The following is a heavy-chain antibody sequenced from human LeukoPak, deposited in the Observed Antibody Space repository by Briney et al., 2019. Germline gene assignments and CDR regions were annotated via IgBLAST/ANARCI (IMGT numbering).Heavy chain of an antibody. CDR1: GYAFTGYY. J-gene: IGHJ4*02. CDR2: INPNSGGT. D-gene: IGHD3-22*01. Sequence: ASVKVSCKASGYAFTGYYMHWVRQAPGQGLEWMGWINPNSGGTNYAQKFQGRVTMTRDTSISTAYMELSRLRSDDTAVYYCARGGLVYYDGSVYYHTYYFDSWGREPLVTVSS. CDR3: ARGGLVYYDGSVYYHTYYFDS. V-gene: IGHV1-2*02.